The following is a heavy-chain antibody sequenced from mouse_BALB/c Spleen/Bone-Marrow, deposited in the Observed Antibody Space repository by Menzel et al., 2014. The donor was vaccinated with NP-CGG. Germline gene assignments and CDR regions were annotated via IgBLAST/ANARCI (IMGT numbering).Heavy chain of an antibody. V-gene: IGHV1-80*01. CDR2: IYPGDGDT. Sequence: VQGVESGAELVRPGSSVKISCKASGYAFSSYWMNWVRQRPGQGLEWIGQIYPGDGDTNYNGKFKGKATLTADRSSSTAYMQLSSLTSEDSVVYFCARTPWFAYWGQGTLVTVSA. J-gene: IGHJ3*01. CDR1: GYAFSSYW. CDR3: ARTPWFAY.